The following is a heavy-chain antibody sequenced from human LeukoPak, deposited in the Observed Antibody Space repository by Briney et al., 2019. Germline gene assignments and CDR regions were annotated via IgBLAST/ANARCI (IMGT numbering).Heavy chain of an antibody. Sequence: SQTLSLTCTVSGGSISSGGYYWSWIRQHPGKGLEWIGYIYYSGSTYYNPSLKSRVTISVDTSKNQFSLKLSSVTAADTAVYYCAREVLRGVRGVMVPPYYYYGMDVWGKGTTATVSS. CDR1: GGSISSGGYY. CDR2: IYYSGST. V-gene: IGHV4-31*03. J-gene: IGHJ6*04. CDR3: AREVLRGVRGVMVPPYYYYGMDV. D-gene: IGHD3-10*01.